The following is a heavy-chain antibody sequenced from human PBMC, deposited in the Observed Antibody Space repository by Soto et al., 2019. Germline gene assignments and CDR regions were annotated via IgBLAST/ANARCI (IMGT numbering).Heavy chain of an antibody. CDR3: ARRGYYDFWSGYYTLSYFDY. CDR2: IYYSGST. D-gene: IGHD3-3*01. CDR1: GGSISSSSYY. V-gene: IGHV4-39*01. J-gene: IGHJ4*02. Sequence: SETLSLTCTVSGGSISSSSYYWGWIRQPPGKGLEWIGSIYYSGSTYYNPSLKSRVTISVDTSKNQFSLKLSSVTAADTAVYYCARRGYYDFWSGYYTLSYFDYWGLGTLVTVSS.